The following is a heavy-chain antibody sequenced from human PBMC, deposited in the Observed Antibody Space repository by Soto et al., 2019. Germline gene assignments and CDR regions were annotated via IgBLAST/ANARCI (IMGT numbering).Heavy chain of an antibody. CDR3: ARGSFLGYCSSTSCYTPSFDI. D-gene: IGHD2-2*02. J-gene: IGHJ3*02. Sequence: ASVKVSCKASGYTLTSYAMHWVRQAPGQRLEWMGWINAGNGNTKYSQKFQGRVTITRDTSASTAYMELSSLRSEDTAVYYCARGSFLGYCSSTSCYTPSFDIWGQGTMVTVSS. V-gene: IGHV1-3*01. CDR1: GYTLTSYA. CDR2: INAGNGNT.